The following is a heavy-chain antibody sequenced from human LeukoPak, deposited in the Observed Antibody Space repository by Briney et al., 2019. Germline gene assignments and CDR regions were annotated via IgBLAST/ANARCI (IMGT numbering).Heavy chain of an antibody. Sequence: GGSLRLSCAASGFTFSTYGMHWVRQAPGKGLEWVAFIWSDGSNKYYADSVKGRYTISRDNSKNTLYLQMNSLRPEDTAVYYCAKSLGATRGYFEHWGQGTLVTVSS. CDR2: IWSDGSNK. V-gene: IGHV3-30*02. D-gene: IGHD1-26*01. J-gene: IGHJ4*02. CDR1: GFTFSTYG. CDR3: AKSLGATRGYFEH.